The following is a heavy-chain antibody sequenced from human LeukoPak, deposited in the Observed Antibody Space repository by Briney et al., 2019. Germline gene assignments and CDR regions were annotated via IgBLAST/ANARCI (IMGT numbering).Heavy chain of an antibody. Sequence: PSETLSLTCTVSGGSITSNNYYWGWIRQPPGKGLEWVSGIGASGGSTYYADSVKGRFTISRDNSKNTLYLQMNSLRTEDTAVYYCAKAEGYDILTGLDYWGQGTLVTVSS. V-gene: IGHV3-23*01. CDR2: IGASGGST. CDR1: GGSITSNNYY. J-gene: IGHJ4*02. D-gene: IGHD3-9*01. CDR3: AKAEGYDILTGLDY.